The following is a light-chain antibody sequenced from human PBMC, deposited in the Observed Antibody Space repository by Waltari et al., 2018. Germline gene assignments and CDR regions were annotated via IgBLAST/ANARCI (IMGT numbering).Light chain of an antibody. CDR1: SYNIGSNT. V-gene: IGLV1-44*01. CDR3: AAWDDSLNGWV. Sequence: QSVLTQPPSASGTPGLRVTLSCSGSSYNIGSNTGNWYKQLPGRAPKPLIYGNDQRPSGVPDRISGSKSGSSASLAINGLQSEDEADYYCAAWDDSLNGWVFGGGTKLTVL. CDR2: GND. J-gene: IGLJ3*02.